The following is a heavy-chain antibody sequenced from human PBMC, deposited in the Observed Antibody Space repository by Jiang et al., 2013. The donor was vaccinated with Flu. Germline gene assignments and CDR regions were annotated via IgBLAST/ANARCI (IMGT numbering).Heavy chain of an antibody. CDR1: GGTLSHYE. CDR2: IIPLTGTG. J-gene: IGHJ4*02. D-gene: IGHD2-15*01. CDR3: AGGGSGEAHY. Sequence: VQLVESGAEVKKPGSSVKVSCKASGGTLSHYEINWVRQASGQGLEWMGAIIPLTGTGSYARKFQGRLTITADTSASTAYLELNSLTSEDTGVYFCAGGGSGEAHYWGQGTPVTVSS. V-gene: IGHV1-69*06.